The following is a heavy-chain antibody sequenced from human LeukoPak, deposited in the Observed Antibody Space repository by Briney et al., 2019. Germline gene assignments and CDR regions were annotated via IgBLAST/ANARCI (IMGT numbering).Heavy chain of an antibody. J-gene: IGHJ4*02. Sequence: VASVKVSCKASGYTFTSYGISWVRQAPGQGLEWMGWINPNSGGTNYAQKFQGRVTMTRDTSISTAYMELSRLRSDDTAVYYCARDQWLRAQGLGYWGQGTLVTVSS. CDR1: GYTFTSYG. CDR3: ARDQWLRAQGLGY. CDR2: INPNSGGT. V-gene: IGHV1-2*02. D-gene: IGHD5-12*01.